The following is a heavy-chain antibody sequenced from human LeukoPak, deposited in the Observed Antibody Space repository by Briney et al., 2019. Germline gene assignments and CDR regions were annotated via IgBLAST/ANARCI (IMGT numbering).Heavy chain of an antibody. D-gene: IGHD5-18*01. Sequence: SETLSLTCTVSGGSISSYYWSWIRQPPGKGLEWIGYIYYSGSTNYNPSLKSRVTMSVDTSKNQFSLKLSSVTAADTAVYYCARDRGYSYARGRDYYYMDVWGKGTTVTVSS. J-gene: IGHJ6*03. CDR3: ARDRGYSYARGRDYYYMDV. CDR2: IYYSGST. CDR1: GGSISSYY. V-gene: IGHV4-59*12.